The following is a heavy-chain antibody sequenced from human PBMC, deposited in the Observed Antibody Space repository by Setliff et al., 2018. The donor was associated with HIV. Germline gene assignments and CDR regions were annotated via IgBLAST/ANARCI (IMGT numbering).Heavy chain of an antibody. D-gene: IGHD2-8*01. CDR3: AGETAPAARLPNVGGPPPPGYYHYMDV. CDR1: GGSFRGYH. J-gene: IGHJ6*03. CDR2: IYHDGGT. V-gene: IGHV4-34*10. Sequence: SETLSLTCAVYGGSFRGYHWSWIRQPPGKGLEWIGYIYHDGGTYYNPSLKSRLSMSVDTSRNQFSLDLTSVTAADTAVYFCAGETAPAARLPNVGGPPPPGYYHYMDVWGKGTAVTVSS.